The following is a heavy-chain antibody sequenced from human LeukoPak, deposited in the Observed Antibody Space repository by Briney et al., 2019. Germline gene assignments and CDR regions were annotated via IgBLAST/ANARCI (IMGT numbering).Heavy chain of an antibody. CDR1: GGSISSSSYY. J-gene: IGHJ4*02. V-gene: IGHV4-39*07. D-gene: IGHD3-22*01. Sequence: PSETLSLTCTVSGGSISSSSYYWGWIRQPPGKGLEWIGEINHSGSTNYNPSLKSRVTISVDTSKNQFSLKLSSVTAADTAVYYCARVFYDSSGYYDYWGQGTLVTVSS. CDR3: ARVFYDSSGYYDY. CDR2: INHSGST.